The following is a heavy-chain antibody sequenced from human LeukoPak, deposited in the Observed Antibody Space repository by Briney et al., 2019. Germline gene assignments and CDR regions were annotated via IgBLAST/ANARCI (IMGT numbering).Heavy chain of an antibody. Sequence: GGSLRLSCAASGFTFSDYGMHWVRQDPGKGLEWGAVIWYDGSNKHYADSVKGRFTVSRDNSKNTLDLQMSSLRAEDTAVYYCAREQYGSDDALDIWGQGTLVTVSS. V-gene: IGHV3-33*01. D-gene: IGHD3-10*01. J-gene: IGHJ3*02. CDR1: GFTFSDYG. CDR3: AREQYGSDDALDI. CDR2: IWYDGSNK.